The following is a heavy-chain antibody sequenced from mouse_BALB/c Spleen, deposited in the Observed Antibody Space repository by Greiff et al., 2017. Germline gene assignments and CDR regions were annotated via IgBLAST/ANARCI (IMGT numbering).Heavy chain of an antibody. Sequence: VQLVESGPGLVQPSQSLSITCTVSGFSLTSYGVHWVRQSPGKGLEWLGVIWSGGSTDYNAAFISRLSISKDNSKSQVFFKMNSLQANDTAIYYCARNLDRGNYFDYGGQGTTLTVSS. J-gene: IGHJ2*01. V-gene: IGHV2-2*02. D-gene: IGHD2-14*01. CDR3: ARNLDRGNYFDY. CDR2: IWSGGST. CDR1: GFSLTSYG.